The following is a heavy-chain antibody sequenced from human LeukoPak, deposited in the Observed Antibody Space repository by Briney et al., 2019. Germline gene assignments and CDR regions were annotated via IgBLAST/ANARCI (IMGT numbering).Heavy chain of an antibody. Sequence: SVKVSCKASGGTFSSYAISWVRQAPGQGLEWMGGIIPIFGTANYAQKFQGRDTITADESTSTAYMELSSLRSEDTAVYYCARDRNTIFGVVIPFDYWGQGTLVTVSS. J-gene: IGHJ4*02. CDR1: GGTFSSYA. D-gene: IGHD3-3*01. CDR3: ARDRNTIFGVVIPFDY. CDR2: IIPIFGTA. V-gene: IGHV1-69*13.